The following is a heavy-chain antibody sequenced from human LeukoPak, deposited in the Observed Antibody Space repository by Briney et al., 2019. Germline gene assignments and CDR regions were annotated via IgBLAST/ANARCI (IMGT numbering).Heavy chain of an antibody. CDR1: GYTFTSYG. V-gene: IGHV1-18*01. CDR2: ISAYNGNT. CDR3: ARDEGYCSSTSCYTRSYFQH. J-gene: IGHJ1*01. Sequence: ASVKVSCKASGYTFTSYGISWVRQAPGQGLEGMGWISAYNGNTNYAQKLQGRVTMTTDTSTSTAYVELRSLRSDDTAVYYCARDEGYCSSTSCYTRSYFQHWGQGTLVTVSS. D-gene: IGHD2-2*02.